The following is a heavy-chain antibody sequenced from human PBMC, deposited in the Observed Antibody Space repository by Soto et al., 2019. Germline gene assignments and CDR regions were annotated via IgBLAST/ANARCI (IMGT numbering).Heavy chain of an antibody. CDR2: ISGSGGST. J-gene: IGHJ4*02. CDR3: AKGTTVVVVDTGLY. Sequence: GESLKISCAASGFTFSSYAMSWVRQAPGKGLEWVSAISGSGGSTYYADSVKGRFTISRDNSKNTLYLQMNSLRAEDTAVYYCAKGTTVVVVDTGLYWGQGTLVTVSS. CDR1: GFTFSSYA. V-gene: IGHV3-23*01. D-gene: IGHD2-15*01.